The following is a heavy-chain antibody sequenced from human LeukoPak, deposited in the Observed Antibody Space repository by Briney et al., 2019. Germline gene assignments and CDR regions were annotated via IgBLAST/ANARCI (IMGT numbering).Heavy chain of an antibody. Sequence: GGLRLSCAASVSTFSNSAMNWVRQAPGKGLERGSTISIGGAGTYYADSVKGRFSISRANSKKTLYLQLNSRRAEARAVYYCAKSGGSGTYPNWFASWGQGTLVTVSS. CDR3: AKSGGSGTYPNWFAS. D-gene: IGHD3-10*01. J-gene: IGHJ5*01. V-gene: IGHV3-23*01. CDR1: VSTFSNSA. CDR2: ISIGGAGT.